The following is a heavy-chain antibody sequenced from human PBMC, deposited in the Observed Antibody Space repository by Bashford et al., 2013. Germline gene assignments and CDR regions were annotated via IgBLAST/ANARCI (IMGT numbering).Heavy chain of an antibody. D-gene: IGHD4-17*01. CDR1: GYSFTSHW. V-gene: IGHV5-51*01. CDR2: IYPGDSDT. Sequence: GESLKISCKGFGYSFTSHWVAWVRQMPGKGLEWMGIIYPGDSDTRYSPSFQGQVTISADKSINTAYLQWSSLKASDTAMYYCARSGGDYVLQYYYYMDVVGQRATGHRLL. J-gene: IGHJ6*03. CDR3: ARSGGDYVLQYYYYMDV.